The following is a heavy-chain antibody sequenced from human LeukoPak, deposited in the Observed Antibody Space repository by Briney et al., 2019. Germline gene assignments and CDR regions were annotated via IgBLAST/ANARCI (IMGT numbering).Heavy chain of an antibody. J-gene: IGHJ4*02. CDR2: ISSNGGNT. V-gene: IGHV3-64*01. D-gene: IGHD6-19*01. Sequence: PGGSLRLSCAASGFTFISYAMHWVRQAPGKGLECVSAISSNGGNTFYANSVKGRFTVSRDSSKSTLYLQMGSLRPEDTAVYYCARVPNSSGWSTFDYWGLGTLVTVSS. CDR1: GFTFISYA. CDR3: ARVPNSSGWSTFDY.